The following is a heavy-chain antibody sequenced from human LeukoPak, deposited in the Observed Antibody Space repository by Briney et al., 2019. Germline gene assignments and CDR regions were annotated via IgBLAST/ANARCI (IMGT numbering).Heavy chain of an antibody. CDR2: INPNSGGT. CDR1: GYTFTGYY. V-gene: IGHV1-2*02. Sequence: ASVKVSCKASGYTFTGYYMHWVRQAPGQGLEWMGWINPNSGGTNYAQKFQGRVTMTRDTSISTAYMELSRLRSDDTAVYYCARAYGSGSSYHPDYWGQGTLVTVPS. J-gene: IGHJ4*02. CDR3: ARAYGSGSSYHPDY. D-gene: IGHD3-10*01.